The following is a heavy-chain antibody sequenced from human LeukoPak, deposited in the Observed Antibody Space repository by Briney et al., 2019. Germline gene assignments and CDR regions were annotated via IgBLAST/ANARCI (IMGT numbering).Heavy chain of an antibody. J-gene: IGHJ5*02. Sequence: PGGSLRLPCAASGFTFSNYWMIWVRQAQGKGLEWVGNIKEDGSEKRCADSVRGRFTISRDNAQTSIYLQMNSLRAEDTAVYYCARASKPWLQLTWGQGTLVTVSS. CDR1: GFTFSNYW. D-gene: IGHD5-24*01. CDR3: ARASKPWLQLT. V-gene: IGHV3-7*05. CDR2: IKEDGSEK.